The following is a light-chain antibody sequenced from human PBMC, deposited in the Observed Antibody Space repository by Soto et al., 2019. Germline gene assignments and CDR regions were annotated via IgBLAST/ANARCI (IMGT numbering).Light chain of an antibody. J-gene: IGKJ2*01. Sequence: EIVMTQSPATLSLSPGERATLSCRASQSVSSNLAWYQRKPGQAPRLLIYGASTRATGITARFSGSGSGTEFTLTISSLQSEDLAVYYCQQYFNWPPYTFGQGTKLEI. V-gene: IGKV3-15*01. CDR2: GAS. CDR1: QSVSSN. CDR3: QQYFNWPPYT.